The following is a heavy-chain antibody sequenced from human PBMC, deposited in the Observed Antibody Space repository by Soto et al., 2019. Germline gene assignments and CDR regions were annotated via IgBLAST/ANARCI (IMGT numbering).Heavy chain of an antibody. Sequence: EVQLLESGGGLVQPGGSLRLSCAASGFTFSSYAMSWVRQAPGKGLEWVSAISGSGGGTYYADSVKGRFTISRDNSKNTLYLQMNSMRAEDTAVYYCASEGWLLSGPFDYWGQGTLVTVSS. CDR1: GFTFSSYA. V-gene: IGHV3-23*01. J-gene: IGHJ4*02. CDR3: ASEGWLLSGPFDY. CDR2: ISGSGGGT. D-gene: IGHD3-3*01.